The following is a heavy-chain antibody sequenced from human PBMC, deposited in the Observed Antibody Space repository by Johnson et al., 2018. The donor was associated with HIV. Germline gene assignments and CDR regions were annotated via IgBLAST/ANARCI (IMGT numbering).Heavy chain of an antibody. CDR1: GFTFSSYG. CDR3: AKERNSIVVLVAATPRRDFDM. V-gene: IGHV3-30*18. D-gene: IGHD2-15*01. CDR2: ISYDGNKK. J-gene: IGHJ3*02. Sequence: QVQLVESGGGVVQPGRSLRLSCVASGFTFSSYGMHWVRQAPGKGLEWVAVISYDGNKKYFRDSVKGRFTISRDTSKNTLYLQMNSLRGGDTAVYYCAKERNSIVVLVAATPRRDFDMWGQGTMVTVSS.